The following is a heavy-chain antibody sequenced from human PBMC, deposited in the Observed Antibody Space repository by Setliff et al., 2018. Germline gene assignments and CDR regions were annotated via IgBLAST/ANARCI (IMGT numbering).Heavy chain of an antibody. CDR1: GYTFSNYW. J-gene: IGHJ3*01. CDR3: ARLGSSSWYNDVFDF. D-gene: IGHD6-13*01. V-gene: IGHV5-51*01. Sequence: GESLKISCKGSGYTFSNYWVGWVRQMPGKGLEWMGVIYAGDSDTGYSPSFQGQVTFSADKSICTAYLQWSTLKASDTAMYYCARLGSSSWYNDVFDFWGPGTMVTVSS. CDR2: IYAGDSDT.